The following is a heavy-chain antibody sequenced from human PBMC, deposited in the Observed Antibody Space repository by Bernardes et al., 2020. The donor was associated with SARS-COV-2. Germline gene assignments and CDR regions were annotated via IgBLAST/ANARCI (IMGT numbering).Heavy chain of an antibody. J-gene: IGHJ6*02. CDR3: ARRWYSSGWYPGMDV. Sequence: SLRLSGAASAFTFNNYEMNWVRQAPGKGLEWISYISGSGETIYYADSVKGRFTISRDNAKNSLYLQMSSLRAEDSAVYYCARRWYSSGWYPGMDVWGPGTTVTVSS. V-gene: IGHV3-48*03. CDR1: AFTFNNYE. D-gene: IGHD6-19*01. CDR2: ISGSGETI.